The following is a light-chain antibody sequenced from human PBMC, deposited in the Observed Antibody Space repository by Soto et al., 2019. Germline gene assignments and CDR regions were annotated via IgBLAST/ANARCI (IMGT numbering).Light chain of an antibody. CDR3: QQYDNVPT. V-gene: IGKV1-33*01. CDR2: GAS. Sequence: NQMNPSPSSPSSTLGSPVPITFQAGQAHKNDLTWYQQKPGQPPKLLIYGASILETGVPSRFSGSGSGKHFTFTISSLQPEDIATYYCQQYDNVPTFGQGTKLEMK. J-gene: IGKJ2*01. CDR1: QAHKND.